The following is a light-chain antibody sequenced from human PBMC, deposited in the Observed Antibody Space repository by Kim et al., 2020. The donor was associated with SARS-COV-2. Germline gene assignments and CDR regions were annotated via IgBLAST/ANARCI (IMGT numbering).Light chain of an antibody. CDR1: RSNIGSNP. CDR2: DNN. CDR3: ATWDSSLSVGV. V-gene: IGLV1-51*01. Sequence: QAVVTQPPSVSAAPGQKVTISCSGSRSNIGSNPVSWYQQFPGTAPKLITYDNNKRPSGIPDRFSSSKSGTSATLGITGLRTGDEADYYCATWDSSLSVGVFGGGTKVTVL. J-gene: IGLJ3*02.